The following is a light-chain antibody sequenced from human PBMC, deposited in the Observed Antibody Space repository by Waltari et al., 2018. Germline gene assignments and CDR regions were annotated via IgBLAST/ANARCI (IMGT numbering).Light chain of an antibody. CDR1: QGISSY. CDR3: QQLNSYPLT. J-gene: IGKJ3*01. V-gene: IGKV1-9*01. CDR2: AAS. Sequence: DIQLTQSPSFLSASVGDRVTITCRASQGISSYFAWYQQKPGKAPKLLIYAASTLQSGVPSRFSGSGSGTEFTLTISSLQPEDFATYDCQQLNSYPLTFGPGTKVDIK.